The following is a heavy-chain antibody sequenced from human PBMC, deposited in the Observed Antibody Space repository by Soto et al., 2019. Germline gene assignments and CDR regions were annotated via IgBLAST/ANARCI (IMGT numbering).Heavy chain of an antibody. J-gene: IGHJ4*02. Sequence: PGGSLSLSCAASGFTFINYAMHWVRQAPGKGLEWVAVISYYGSNKYYADSVKGRFTISRDNSKNTMYLQMNSLSAEDTAVYHCARDQVKGTMTILWGQGTLVTVS. CDR1: GFTFINYA. CDR2: ISYYGSNK. D-gene: IGHD4-17*01. CDR3: ARDQVKGTMTIL. V-gene: IGHV3-30-3*01.